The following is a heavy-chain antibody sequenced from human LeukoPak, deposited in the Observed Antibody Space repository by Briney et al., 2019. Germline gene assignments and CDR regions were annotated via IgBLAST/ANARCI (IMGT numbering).Heavy chain of an antibody. CDR1: GGSISHYY. J-gene: IGHJ4*02. CDR2: IYYSGST. V-gene: IGHV4-59*01. Sequence: PSETLSLTCTVSGGSISHYYWSWIRQPPGKGLEWIGYIYYSGSTNYNPSLKSRVTISVDTSKNQFSLKLSSVTAADTAVYYCARVRLNELLDYWGQGTLVTVSS. D-gene: IGHD1-26*01. CDR3: ARVRLNELLDY.